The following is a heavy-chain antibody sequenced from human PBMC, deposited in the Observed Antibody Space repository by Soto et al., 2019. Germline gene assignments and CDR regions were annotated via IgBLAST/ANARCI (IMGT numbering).Heavy chain of an antibody. D-gene: IGHD1-26*01. CDR2: INAGNGNT. J-gene: IGHJ3*02. CDR1: GYTFTSYA. CDR3: AKMTAPVVTLGDAFDI. Sequence: ASVKVSCKASGYTFTSYAMHWVRQAPGQRLEWMGWINAGNGNTKYSQKFQGRVTITRDTSASTAYMELSSLRSEDTAVYYCAKMTAPVVTLGDAFDIWGQGTKVTVSS. V-gene: IGHV1-3*01.